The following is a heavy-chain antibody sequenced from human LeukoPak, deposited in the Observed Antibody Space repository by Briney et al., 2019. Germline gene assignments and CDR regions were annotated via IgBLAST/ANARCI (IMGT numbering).Heavy chain of an antibody. J-gene: IGHJ3*02. CDR2: IYSGGST. CDR3: ARDGFLGATTGDDAFDI. Sequence: GGSLRLSCAASGFTVSSNYMSWVRQAPGKGLEWVSVIYSGGSTYYADSVKGRFTISRDNSKNTLYLQMNSLRAEDTAVYYCARDGFLGATTGDDAFDIWGQGTMVTVSS. D-gene: IGHD1-26*01. CDR1: GFTVSSNY. V-gene: IGHV3-53*01.